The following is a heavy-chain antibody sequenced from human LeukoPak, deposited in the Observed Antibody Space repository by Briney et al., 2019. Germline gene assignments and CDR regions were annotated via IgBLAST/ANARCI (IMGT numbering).Heavy chain of an antibody. V-gene: IGHV3-64D*09. CDR1: GFTFSSYA. CDR2: ISSDGGST. J-gene: IGHJ6*02. CDR3: VKGNLAGGGSFYYGMDV. D-gene: IGHD6-19*01. Sequence: GGSLRLSCSVSGFTFSSYAMHWVRQAPGKGLEYVSAISSDGGSTHYADSVKGRFTISRDNSKNTLYLQMSSLRAEDTAVYYCVKGNLAGGGSFYYGMDVWGQGTMVTVSS.